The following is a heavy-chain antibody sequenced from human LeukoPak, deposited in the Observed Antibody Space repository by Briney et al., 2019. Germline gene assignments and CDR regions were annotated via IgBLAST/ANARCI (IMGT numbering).Heavy chain of an antibody. CDR3: ARDSGSGGP. Sequence: GRSLRLSCAASGFTFSSYSMNWVRQAPGKGLEWVSYISSSSSTIYYADSVKGRFTLFRDDAKNSVYLQMNSLRVEDTAVYYCARDSGSGGPWGQGTPVTVSS. J-gene: IGHJ5*02. V-gene: IGHV3-48*04. D-gene: IGHD6-19*01. CDR1: GFTFSSYS. CDR2: ISSSSSTI.